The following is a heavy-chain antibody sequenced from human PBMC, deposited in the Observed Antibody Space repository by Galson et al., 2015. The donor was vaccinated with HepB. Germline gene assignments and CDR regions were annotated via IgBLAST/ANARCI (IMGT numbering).Heavy chain of an antibody. Sequence: SLRLSCAASGFTFSSYSMNWVRQAPGKGLEWVSSISSSSSYIYYADSVKGRFTISRDNAKNSLYLQMNSLRAEDTAVYYCARGGPLSGSSSDEYYFDYWGQGTLVTVSS. CDR2: ISSSSSYI. D-gene: IGHD6-13*01. CDR1: GFTFSSYS. V-gene: IGHV3-21*01. CDR3: ARGGPLSGSSSDEYYFDY. J-gene: IGHJ4*02.